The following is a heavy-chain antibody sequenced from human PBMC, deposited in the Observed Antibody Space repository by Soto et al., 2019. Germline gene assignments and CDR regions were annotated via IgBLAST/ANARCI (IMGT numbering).Heavy chain of an antibody. CDR2: ISHDGSNK. J-gene: IGHJ4*02. V-gene: IGHV3-30*18. Sequence: GGSLRLSCAASRFTFSNYGMHWVRQTPGKGLEWVAVISHDGSNKYYADSVKGRFTISRDNSKNTLYLQMNSLRAEDTAVYYCVKGGYHYFDYWGQGTLVTVSS. CDR3: VKGGYHYFDY. CDR1: RFTFSNYG. D-gene: IGHD5-12*01.